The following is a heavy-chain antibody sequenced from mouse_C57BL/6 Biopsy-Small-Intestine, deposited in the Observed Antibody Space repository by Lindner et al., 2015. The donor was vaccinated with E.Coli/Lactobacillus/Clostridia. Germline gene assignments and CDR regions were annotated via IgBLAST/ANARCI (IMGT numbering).Heavy chain of an antibody. CDR1: GVIFSSHA. CDR3: ARERSGQHSPGGADY. Sequence: SVKVSCKASGVIFSSHAISWVRQAPGQGLEWMGRIIPMSDITNYAQKFQGRVTITADKSTSTVYMELSSLRSEDTAVYFCARERSGQHSPGGADYWGQGTLVTVSS. V-gene: IGHV1-81*01. J-gene: IGHJ4*01. CDR2: IIPMSDIT. D-gene: IGHD3-1*01.